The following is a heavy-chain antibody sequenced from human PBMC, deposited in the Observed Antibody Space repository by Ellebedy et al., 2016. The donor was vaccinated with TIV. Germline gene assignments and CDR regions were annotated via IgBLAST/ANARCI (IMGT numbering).Heavy chain of an antibody. J-gene: IGHJ6*02. CDR3: ARDHLGYCSGGSCYSNYYYYYGMDV. CDR2: IKQDGSEK. D-gene: IGHD2-15*01. Sequence: GESLKISCAASGFTFSSYWMSWVRQVPGKGLEWVANIKQDGSEKYYVDSVKGRFTISRDNAKNSLYLQMNSLRAEDTAVYYCARDHLGYCSGGSCYSNYYYYYGMDVWGQGTTVTVSS. V-gene: IGHV3-7*01. CDR1: GFTFSSYW.